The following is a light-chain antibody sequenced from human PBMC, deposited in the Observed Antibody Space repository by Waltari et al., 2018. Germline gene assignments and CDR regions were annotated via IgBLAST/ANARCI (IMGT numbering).Light chain of an antibody. Sequence: NFMLTQPHSVSESPGKTVTISCTGSSGSIASNYVQWYQQRPGSAPTTVIYEDNQRPTGCPDRFSGSIGSSSNSASLTISGLKTEDEADYYCQSYDSSTLWVFGGGTKLTVL. CDR1: SGSIASNY. J-gene: IGLJ3*02. CDR2: EDN. V-gene: IGLV6-57*02. CDR3: QSYDSSTLWV.